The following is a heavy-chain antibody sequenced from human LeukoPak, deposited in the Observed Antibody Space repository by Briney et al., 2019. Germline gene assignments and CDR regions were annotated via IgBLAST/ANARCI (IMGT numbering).Heavy chain of an antibody. D-gene: IGHD3-3*01. Sequence: PSETLSLTCAVYGGSFSGYYWSWIRQPPGKGLEWVGEINHSGGTNYNPSPKSRVSISADTSKNHFSLKLSAVTPPDTAVYYCESHGVNTPWSAIYYWGQRTQVTVSS. J-gene: IGHJ4*02. V-gene: IGHV4-34*01. CDR1: GGSFSGYY. CDR3: ESHGVNTPWSAIYY. CDR2: INHSGGT.